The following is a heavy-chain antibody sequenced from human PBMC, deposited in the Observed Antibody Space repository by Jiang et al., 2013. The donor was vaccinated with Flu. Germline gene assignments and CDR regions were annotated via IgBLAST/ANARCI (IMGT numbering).Heavy chain of an antibody. CDR3: ARLGRDTAMGRDY. CDR2: VYPGDSDT. D-gene: IGHD5-18*01. V-gene: IGHV5-51*01. Sequence: GAEVKKPGESLKISCKGSGYTFTNYWIGWVRQMPGKGLEWMGIVYPGDSDTRYIPSFQGQVTISVDKSINTAYLQLSSLKASDTAMYYCARLGRDTAMGRDYWGQGTLVTVSS. J-gene: IGHJ4*02. CDR1: GYTFTNYW.